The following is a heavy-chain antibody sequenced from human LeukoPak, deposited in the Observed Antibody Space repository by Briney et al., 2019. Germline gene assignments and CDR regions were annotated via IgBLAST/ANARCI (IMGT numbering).Heavy chain of an antibody. CDR1: GGSISSSSYY. Sequence: SETLSLTCTVSGGSISSSSYYWGWIRQPPGKGLEWIGSIYYSGSTYYNPSLKSRATISVDTSKNQFSLKLSSVTAADTAVYYCARHFRGIAVAGIWGYFDYWGQGTLVTVSS. CDR3: ARHFRGIAVAGIWGYFDY. CDR2: IYYSGST. D-gene: IGHD6-19*01. V-gene: IGHV4-39*01. J-gene: IGHJ4*02.